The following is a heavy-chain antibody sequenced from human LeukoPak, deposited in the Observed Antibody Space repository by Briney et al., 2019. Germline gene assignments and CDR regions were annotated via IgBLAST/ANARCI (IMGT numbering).Heavy chain of an antibody. D-gene: IGHD4-17*01. CDR2: ISNTGLST. CDR3: ARDARADDYGPYDAFDI. CDR1: GFTFSSYA. J-gene: IGHJ3*02. V-gene: IGHV3-23*01. Sequence: GGSLRLSCAASGFTFSSYAMSWVRQAPGKGLEWVSAISNTGLSTYYADSVKGRFTISRDNSKNTLYLQMNSLRAEDTAVYYCARDARADDYGPYDAFDIWGQGTMVTVSS.